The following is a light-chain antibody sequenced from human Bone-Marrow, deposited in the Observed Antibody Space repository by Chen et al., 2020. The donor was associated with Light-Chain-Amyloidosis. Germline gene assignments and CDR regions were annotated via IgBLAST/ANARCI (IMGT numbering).Light chain of an antibody. CDR1: SSDVGGDNH. Sequence: QSALTQPASVSGSPGQSITIPCTGTSSDVGGDNHVSWYQQHPDKAPKLMIYEVTNRPSWVPDRCAGSKSDNTAYLTISGLQTEDEADYCCSSYTITNTLVFGSGTRVTVL. CDR2: EVT. J-gene: IGLJ1*01. V-gene: IGLV2-14*01. CDR3: SSYTITNTLV.